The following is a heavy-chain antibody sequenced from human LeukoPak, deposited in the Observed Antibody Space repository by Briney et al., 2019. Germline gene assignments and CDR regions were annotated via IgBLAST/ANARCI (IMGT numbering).Heavy chain of an antibody. CDR1: GYTFTAYA. CDR3: ARDLGFGTVTTWMF. J-gene: IGHJ4*02. V-gene: IGHV7-4-1*02. Sequence: GASVKVSCKASGYTFTAYAMNWVRQAPGQGLEWMGWINTNTGNPTYAQGFTGRFVFSLDTSVSTAYLQISSLKAEDTAVYYCARDLGFGTVTTWMFWGQGTLVTVSS. D-gene: IGHD4-17*01. CDR2: INTNTGNP.